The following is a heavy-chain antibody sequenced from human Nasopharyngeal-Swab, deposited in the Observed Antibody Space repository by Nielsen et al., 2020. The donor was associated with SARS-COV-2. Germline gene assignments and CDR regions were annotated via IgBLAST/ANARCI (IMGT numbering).Heavy chain of an antibody. V-gene: IGHV4-34*01. J-gene: IGHJ4*02. D-gene: IGHD1-14*01. CDR1: GGSLSNYH. CDR3: GTVAVSED. Sequence: SETLSLTCSVSGGSLSNYHWSWIRQAPGKGLEWIGEINHSGTTNYNPSLKSRVSISIDISENQISLKLKMTSVTAADTAVYYCGTVAVSEDWGQGSLVTVSS. CDR2: INHSGTT.